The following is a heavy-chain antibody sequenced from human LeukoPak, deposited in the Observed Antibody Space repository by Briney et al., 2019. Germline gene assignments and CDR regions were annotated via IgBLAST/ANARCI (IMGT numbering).Heavy chain of an antibody. CDR3: AKSGYNRFDY. CDR2: ISGGDIST. CDR1: GFTFSHSA. D-gene: IGHD5-24*01. J-gene: IGHJ4*02. Sequence: GGSLRLSCAASGFTFSHSAMSWVRQAPGKGLERVSNISGGDISTYYADSVKGRFTISRDNSKNTLYLQMNSLRADDTAVYFCAKSGYNRFDYWGQGTLVTVSS. V-gene: IGHV3-23*01.